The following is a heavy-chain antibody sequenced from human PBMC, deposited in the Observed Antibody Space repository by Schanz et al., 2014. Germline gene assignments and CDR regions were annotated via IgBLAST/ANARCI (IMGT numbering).Heavy chain of an antibody. D-gene: IGHD3-22*01. CDR3: AGAFDSSGYYFDY. Sequence: QVQLVQSGAEVKKPGSSVKVSCKASGGTFSSDTFSWVRQAPGQGLEWMGIVNPSVRGTHFAREFQGRVTVTSDTSTSTVYMELSGLRSEDTAVYYCAGAFDSSGYYFDYGGQGTLVTVSS. CDR1: GGTFSSDT. J-gene: IGHJ4*02. CDR2: VNPSVRGT. V-gene: IGHV1-69*02.